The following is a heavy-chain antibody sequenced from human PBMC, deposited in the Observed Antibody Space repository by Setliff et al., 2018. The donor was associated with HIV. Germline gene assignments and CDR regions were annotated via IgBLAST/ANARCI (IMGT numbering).Heavy chain of an antibody. CDR1: GYTFTRYG. CDR3: ARDREYYYDNSGSPSFDY. CDR2: ISAYNGDS. D-gene: IGHD3-22*01. J-gene: IGHJ4*02. Sequence: ASVKVSCKASGYTFTRYGISWVRQAPGLGLEWMGWISAYNGDSNYAQKLQGRVTMTTDTSTSTAYMELRSLRSDDTAVYYCARDREYYYDNSGSPSFDYWGQGTLVTVSS. V-gene: IGHV1-18*01.